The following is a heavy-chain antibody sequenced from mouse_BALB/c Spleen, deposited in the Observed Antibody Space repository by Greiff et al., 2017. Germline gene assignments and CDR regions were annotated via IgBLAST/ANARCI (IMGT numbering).Heavy chain of an antibody. CDR2: INPGSGGT. V-gene: IGHV1-54*01. CDR1: GYAFTNYL. J-gene: IGHJ2*01. CDR3: ARPDGNYDFDY. D-gene: IGHD2-1*01. Sequence: QVQLQQSGAELVRPGTSVKVSCKASGYAFTNYLIAWVKQRPGQGLEWIGVINPGSGGTNYNEKFKGKATLTADKSSSTAYMQLSSLTSDDSAVFFCARPDGNYDFDYWGQGTTLTVSA.